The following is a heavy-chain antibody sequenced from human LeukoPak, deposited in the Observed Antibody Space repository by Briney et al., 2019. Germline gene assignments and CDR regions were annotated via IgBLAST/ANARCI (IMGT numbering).Heavy chain of an antibody. CDR3: ARESIGFDY. Sequence: PGRSLRLSCAASGFTFSSYAMHWVRQAPGKGLEWVAVISYDGSNKYYADSVKGRFPISRDNSKNTLYLQMNSLRAEDTAVYYCARESIGFDYRGQGTLVTVSS. V-gene: IGHV3-30-3*01. CDR2: ISYDGSNK. D-gene: IGHD3-16*02. J-gene: IGHJ4*02. CDR1: GFTFSSYA.